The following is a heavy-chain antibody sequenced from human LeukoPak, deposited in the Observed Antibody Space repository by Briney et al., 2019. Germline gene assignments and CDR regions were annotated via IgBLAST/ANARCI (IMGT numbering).Heavy chain of an antibody. CDR2: IYYSGST. CDR1: GGSISSSSYY. Sequence: SETLSLTCTVSGGSISSSSYYWGWIRQPPGKGPEWIGSIYYSGSTYYNPSLKSRVTISVDTSKNQFSLKLSSVTAADTAVYYCARREVWNNRGTMIVVVKGAFDIWGQGTMVTVSS. J-gene: IGHJ3*02. V-gene: IGHV4-39*01. CDR3: ARREVWNNRGTMIVVVKGAFDI. D-gene: IGHD3-22*01.